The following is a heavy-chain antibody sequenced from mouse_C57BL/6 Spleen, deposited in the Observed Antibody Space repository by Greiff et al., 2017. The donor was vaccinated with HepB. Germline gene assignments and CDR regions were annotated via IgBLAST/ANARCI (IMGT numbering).Heavy chain of an antibody. CDR1: GYSITSGYY. CDR2: ISYDGSN. D-gene: IGHD2-4*01. J-gene: IGHJ3*01. V-gene: IGHV3-6*01. CDR3: ASGNYDYAWFAY. Sequence: DVKLQESGPGLVKPSQSLSLTCSVTGYSITSGYYWNWIRQFPGNKLEWMGYISYDGSNNYNPSLKNRISITRDTSKNQFFLKLNSVTTEDTATYYCASGNYDYAWFAYWGQGTLVTVSA.